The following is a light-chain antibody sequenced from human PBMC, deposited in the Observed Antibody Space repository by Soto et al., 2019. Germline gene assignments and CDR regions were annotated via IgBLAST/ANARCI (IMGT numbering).Light chain of an antibody. CDR1: SSNIGSNY. CDR2: NNG. CDR3: GPLESSLTVVV. V-gene: IGLV1-51*01. J-gene: IGLJ2*01. Sequence: QSVLTQPPSISAAPGQRVTISCSVSSSNIGSNYVAWYQHVPGTAPKLVIYNNGKRPSGIPDRFSGSKSGMSATLDISVLQTVDEADYCCGPLESSLTVVVFGGGTQLTVL.